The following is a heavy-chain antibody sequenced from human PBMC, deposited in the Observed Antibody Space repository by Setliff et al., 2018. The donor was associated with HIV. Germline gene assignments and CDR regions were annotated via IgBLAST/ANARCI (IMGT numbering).Heavy chain of an antibody. Sequence: GESLKISCQTSGYSFLAYWIGWVRQMPGKGLEWMGIIFPGDSDNKYSPSFQGQITISADKSIRTVYLQWDSLKASDSAMYFCARHPWAERPFDYWGQGTLVTVSS. CDR3: ARHPWAERPFDY. V-gene: IGHV5-51*01. CDR2: IFPGDSDN. CDR1: GYSFLAYW. J-gene: IGHJ4*02. D-gene: IGHD1-26*01.